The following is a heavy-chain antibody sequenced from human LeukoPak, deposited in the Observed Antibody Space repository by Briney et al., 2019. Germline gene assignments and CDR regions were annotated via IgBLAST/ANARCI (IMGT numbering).Heavy chain of an antibody. V-gene: IGHV2-5*02. D-gene: IGHD2-15*01. J-gene: IGHJ5*02. CDR3: AHVDKETGVDWFDP. CDR2: IYWDDDK. Sequence: SGPTLVKPTQTLTLTCTFSGFSLSTSGVGVGWIRQPPGKALEWLALIYWDDDKRYSPSLKSRLTITKDTSKDQVVLTMTNMDPVDTATYYCAHVDKETGVDWFDPWGQGTLVTVSS. CDR1: GFSLSTSGVG.